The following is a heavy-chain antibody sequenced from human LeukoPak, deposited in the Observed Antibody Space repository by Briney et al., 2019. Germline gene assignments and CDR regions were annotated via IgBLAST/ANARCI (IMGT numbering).Heavy chain of an antibody. D-gene: IGHD6-6*01. V-gene: IGHV3-15*01. J-gene: IGHJ4*02. CDR1: GFTFSNAW. Sequence: GGSLRLSCAASGFTFSNAWMSWVRQAPGKGLEWVGRIKSKTDGGTTDYAAPVKGRFTISRDDSKNTLYLQMNSLRAEDTAVYYCAEQGIAARPIDYWGQGTLVTVSS. CDR3: AEQGIAARPIDY. CDR2: IKSKTDGGTT.